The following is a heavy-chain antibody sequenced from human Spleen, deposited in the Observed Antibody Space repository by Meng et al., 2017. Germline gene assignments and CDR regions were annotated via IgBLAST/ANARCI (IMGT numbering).Heavy chain of an antibody. CDR3: ARGPTTMAHDFDY. D-gene: IGHD4-11*01. Sequence: QVQLQPVGVGLLKPSETLSLTCVVSGGSFSDYYWSWIRQPPGKGLEWIGEINHSGSTNYNPSLESRATISVDTSQNNLSLKLSSVTAADSAVYYCARGPTTMAHDFDYWGQGTLVTVSS. CDR2: INHSGST. CDR1: GGSFSDYY. V-gene: IGHV4-34*01. J-gene: IGHJ4*02.